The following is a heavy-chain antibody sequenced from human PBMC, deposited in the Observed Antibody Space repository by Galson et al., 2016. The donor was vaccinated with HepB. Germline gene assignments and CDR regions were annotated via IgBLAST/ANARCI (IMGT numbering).Heavy chain of an antibody. Sequence: SETLSLTCTVSGGSISSSSYYWGWIRQPPGKGLEWIGNIYYTGSTYYNPSLKSRVTISVDTSKNQFSLKLSSVTAADTAMYYCATLGAYDSSGYYYGGDYWGQGTLVTVSS. CDR2: IYYTGST. CDR3: ATLGAYDSSGYYYGGDY. D-gene: IGHD3-22*01. J-gene: IGHJ4*02. CDR1: GGSISSSSYY. V-gene: IGHV4-39*01.